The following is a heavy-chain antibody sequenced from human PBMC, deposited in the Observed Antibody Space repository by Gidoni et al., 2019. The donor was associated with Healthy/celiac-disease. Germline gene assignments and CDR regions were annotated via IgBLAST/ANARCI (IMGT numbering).Heavy chain of an antibody. D-gene: IGHD2-21*02. V-gene: IGHV3-33*01. J-gene: IGHJ3*02. Sequence: QVQLVESGGGVVQPGRSLRLSCAASGFTFSSYGMHWVRQAPGKGLEWVAVIWYDGSNKYYADSVKGRFTISRDNSKNTLYLQMNSLRAEDTAVYYCARDRPINCGGDCYPDAFDIWGQGTMVTVSS. CDR3: ARDRPINCGGDCYPDAFDI. CDR1: GFTFSSYG. CDR2: IWYDGSNK.